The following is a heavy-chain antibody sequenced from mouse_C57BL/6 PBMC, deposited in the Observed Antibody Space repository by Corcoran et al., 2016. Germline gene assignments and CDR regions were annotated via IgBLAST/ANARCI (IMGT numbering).Heavy chain of an antibody. Sequence: QVQLQQSGAELVKPGASVKISCTASGYAFSSYWMNWVKQRPGKGLEWIGQIYPGDGDTNYNGKFKGKATLTADKSSSTAYMQLSSLTSEDSAVYFCARWSSMVTTLFDYWGQGTTLTVSS. CDR1: GYAFSSYW. CDR3: ARWSSMVTTLFDY. CDR2: IYPGDGDT. J-gene: IGHJ2*01. V-gene: IGHV1-80*01. D-gene: IGHD2-2*01.